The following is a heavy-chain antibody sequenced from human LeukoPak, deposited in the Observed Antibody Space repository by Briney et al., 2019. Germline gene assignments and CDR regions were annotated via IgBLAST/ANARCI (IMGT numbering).Heavy chain of an antibody. D-gene: IGHD2/OR15-2a*01. CDR1: GYSISSGYY. J-gene: IGHJ4*02. CDR3: ARELKVGNTGYYFDY. V-gene: IGHV4-38-2*02. CDR2: IYHSGST. Sequence: SETLSLTCTVSGYSISSGYYWGWIRQPPGKGLEWIGSIYHSGSTYYNPSLKSRVTISVDTSKNQFSLKLSSVTAADTAVYYCARELKVGNTGYYFDYWGQGTLVTVSS.